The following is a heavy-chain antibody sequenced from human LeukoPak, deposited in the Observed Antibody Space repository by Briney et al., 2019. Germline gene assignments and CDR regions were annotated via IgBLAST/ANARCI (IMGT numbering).Heavy chain of an antibody. V-gene: IGHV4-59*01. CDR3: ARGFTMGSNWFDP. D-gene: IGHD3-10*01. Sequence: SETLSLTCTVSGGSISSYYWSWIWQPPGKGLEWIGYIYYSGSTNYNPSLKSRVTISVDTSKNQFSLKLSSVTAADTAVYYCARGFTMGSNWFDPWGQGTLVSVSS. CDR1: GGSISSYY. J-gene: IGHJ5*02. CDR2: IYYSGST.